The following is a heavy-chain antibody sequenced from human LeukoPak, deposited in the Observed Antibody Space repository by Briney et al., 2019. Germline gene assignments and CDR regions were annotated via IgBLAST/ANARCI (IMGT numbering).Heavy chain of an antibody. V-gene: IGHV4-59*05. CDR1: GGSISSYY. D-gene: IGHD3-22*01. CDR2: ISYSGST. J-gene: IGHJ4*02. CDR3: ARGTTRYYDSSGYSYYFDH. Sequence: SETLSLTCTVSGGSISSYYWSWIRQPPGKGLEWIGSISYSGSTYYNPSLQSRVTISVDTSKNQFSLKLSSVTAADTAVYYCARGTTRYYDSSGYSYYFDHWGQGTLVTVSS.